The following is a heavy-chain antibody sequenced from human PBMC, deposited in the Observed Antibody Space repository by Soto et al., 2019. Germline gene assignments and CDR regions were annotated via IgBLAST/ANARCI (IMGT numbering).Heavy chain of an antibody. CDR1: GFTFSTYS. CDR3: AREGAVAGTYYYYGMDV. Sequence: EVQLVESGGGLVQPGGSLRLSCAASGFTFSTYSMNWVRQAPGKGLEWVSYISSSSRTIYYADSVKGRFTISRDNAKNSLYLQMNSLRADDTAVYYCAREGAVAGTYYYYGMDVWGQGTTVTVSS. CDR2: ISSSSRTI. V-gene: IGHV3-48*01. D-gene: IGHD6-19*01. J-gene: IGHJ6*02.